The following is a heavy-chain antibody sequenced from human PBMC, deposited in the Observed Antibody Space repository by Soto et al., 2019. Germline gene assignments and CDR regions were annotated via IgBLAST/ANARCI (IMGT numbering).Heavy chain of an antibody. V-gene: IGHV5-10-1*03. CDR2: IDPSDSYT. Sequence: EVQLVQSGAEVKKPGEPLRISCQGSGYSFTTSWITWVRQMPGKGLEWMGRIDPSDSYTNYSPSFQGHVTMSSDKSISTAYLQWSSLKASDTAVYFCARHAFLITGAFDIWGQGTMVTVSS. D-gene: IGHD1-1*01. CDR3: ARHAFLITGAFDI. CDR1: GYSFTTSW. J-gene: IGHJ3*02.